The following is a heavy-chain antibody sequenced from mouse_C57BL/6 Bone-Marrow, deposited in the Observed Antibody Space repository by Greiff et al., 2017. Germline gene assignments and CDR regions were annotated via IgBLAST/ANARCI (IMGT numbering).Heavy chain of an antibody. V-gene: IGHV1-69*01. Sequence: QVHVKQPGAELVMPGASVKLSCKASGYTFTSYWMHWVKQRPGQGLEWIGEIDPSDSYTNYNQKFKGKFPLSVDKSSSTAYMHLSSLASEDSAVYYCARGAYGSSPYAMDYWGQGTSVTVSS. CDR1: GYTFTSYW. J-gene: IGHJ4*01. CDR3: ARGAYGSSPYAMDY. D-gene: IGHD1-1*01. CDR2: IDPSDSYT.